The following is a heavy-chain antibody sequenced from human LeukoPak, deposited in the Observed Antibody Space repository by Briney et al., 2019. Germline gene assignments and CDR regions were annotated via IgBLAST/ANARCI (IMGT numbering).Heavy chain of an antibody. CDR3: ASGMGSSSWYRSRYYFDY. CDR1: GGTFSSYA. V-gene: IGHV1-69*06. D-gene: IGHD6-13*01. Sequence: SVKVPCKASGGTFSSYAISWVRQAPGQGLEWMGGIIPIFGTANYAQKFQGRVAITADKSTSTAYMELSSLRSEDTAVYYCASGMGSSSWYRSRYYFDYWGQGTLVTVSS. CDR2: IIPIFGTA. J-gene: IGHJ4*02.